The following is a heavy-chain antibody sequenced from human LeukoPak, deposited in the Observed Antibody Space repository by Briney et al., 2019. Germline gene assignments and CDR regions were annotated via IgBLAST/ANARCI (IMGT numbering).Heavy chain of an antibody. V-gene: IGHV3-9*01. CDR2: ISWNSGSI. CDR1: GFTFDDYA. Sequence: GGSLRLSCASSGFTFDDYAMHWVRQAPGKGLEWVSGISWNSGSIGYADSVKGRFTISRDNAKNSLYLQMNSLRAEDTALYYCAKDSSGSGWYYFDYWGQGTLVTVSS. D-gene: IGHD6-19*01. CDR3: AKDSSGSGWYYFDY. J-gene: IGHJ4*02.